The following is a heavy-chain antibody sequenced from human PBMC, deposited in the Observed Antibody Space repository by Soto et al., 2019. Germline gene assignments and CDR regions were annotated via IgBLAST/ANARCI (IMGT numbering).Heavy chain of an antibody. J-gene: IGHJ6*02. CDR2: VIPIFGTA. Sequence: QVQLVQSGAEVKKPGSSVKVSCKAPGGTFSSYAISWVRQAPGQGLEWMGGVIPIFGTAKYAQKFQGRVKNSADESTSKGQLGLRRLRSGEPGVYFCGRTQGGRCRFSIYYYYLYGIEVRGQGTTVTVSS. D-gene: IGHD2-15*01. CDR1: GGTFSSYA. V-gene: IGHV1-69*01. CDR3: GRTQGGRCRFSIYYYYLYGIEV.